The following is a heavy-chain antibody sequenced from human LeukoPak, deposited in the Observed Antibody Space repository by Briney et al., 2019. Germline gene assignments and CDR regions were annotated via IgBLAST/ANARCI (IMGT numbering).Heavy chain of an antibody. Sequence: GASVKVSCKASGYTFSGYWIHWVRQAPGQGLEWMGRIDPNVDDRMYAQKFQGRVTMTRDTSTNTAYMELSSLRSDDTAMYYCARDAAEVGQGSEYWGQGTLVTVSS. D-gene: IGHD6-13*01. V-gene: IGHV1-2*06. CDR1: GYTFSGYW. CDR2: IDPNVDDR. CDR3: ARDAAEVGQGSEY. J-gene: IGHJ4*02.